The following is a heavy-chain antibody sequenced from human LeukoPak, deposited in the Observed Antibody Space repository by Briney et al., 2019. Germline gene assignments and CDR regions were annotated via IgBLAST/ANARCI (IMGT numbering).Heavy chain of an antibody. V-gene: IGHV3-30*03. CDR3: ARDRAVALPTYFYYMDV. Sequence: GGSLRLSCAASGFTFPTYVIHWVRQAPGKGLEWVAVISQTGSIETYADSVRGRFSLSRDNSDSTVYLQMNSLKTEDTAVYYCARDRAVALPTYFYYMDVWGKGTTVIVSS. CDR1: GFTFPTYV. CDR2: ISQTGSIE. D-gene: IGHD2-15*01. J-gene: IGHJ6*03.